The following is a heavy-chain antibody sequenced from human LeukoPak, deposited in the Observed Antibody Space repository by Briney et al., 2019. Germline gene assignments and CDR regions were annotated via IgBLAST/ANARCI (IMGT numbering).Heavy chain of an antibody. CDR2: INPNSGGT. CDR1: GYTFTGYY. D-gene: IGHD6-13*01. V-gene: IGHV1-2*02. Sequence: ASVKVSCKASGYTFTGYYMHWVRQAPGQGLEWMGWINPNSGGTNCAQKFQGRVTMTRDTSISTAYMELSRLRSDDTAVYYCARVWGGQQLVEYYYYYGMDVWGQGTTVTVSS. CDR3: ARVWGGQQLVEYYYYYGMDV. J-gene: IGHJ6*02.